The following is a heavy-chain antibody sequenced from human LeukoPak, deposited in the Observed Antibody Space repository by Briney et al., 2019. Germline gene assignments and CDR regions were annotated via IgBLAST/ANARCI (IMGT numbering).Heavy chain of an antibody. CDR1: GFTFSSYA. CDR3: AKDGSSGWSDYYGMDV. J-gene: IGHJ6*02. V-gene: IGHV3-30-3*01. CDR2: ISYDGSNK. D-gene: IGHD6-19*01. Sequence: RPGGSLRLSCAASGFTFSSYAMHWVRQAPGKGLEWVAVISYDGSNKYYADSVKGRFTISRDNSKNTLYLQMNSLRAEDTAVYYCAKDGSSGWSDYYGMDVWGQGTTVTVSS.